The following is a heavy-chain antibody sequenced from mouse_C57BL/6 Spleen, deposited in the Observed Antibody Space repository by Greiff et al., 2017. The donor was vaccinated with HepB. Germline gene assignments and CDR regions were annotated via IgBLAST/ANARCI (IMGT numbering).Heavy chain of an antibody. D-gene: IGHD2-4*01. CDR2: INPSTGGT. V-gene: IGHV1-42*01. J-gene: IGHJ3*01. Sequence: VQLQQSGPELVKPGASVKISCKASGYSFTGYYMNWVKQSPEKSLEWIGEINPSTGGTTYNQKFKAKATLTVDKSSSTAYMQLKSLTSEDSAVYYCAKIYYDYDDGAYWGQGTLGTVSA. CDR1: GYSFTGYY. CDR3: AKIYYDYDDGAY.